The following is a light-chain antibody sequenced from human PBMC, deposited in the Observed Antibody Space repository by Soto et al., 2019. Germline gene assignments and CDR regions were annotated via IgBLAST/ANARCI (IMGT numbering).Light chain of an antibody. CDR3: QQRSNWPLT. J-gene: IGKJ4*01. V-gene: IGKV3-11*01. CDR1: QGVSTY. Sequence: EIVVTQSPATLSFSPGERDTMSFMASQGVSTYLAWYQQKPGKAPGPLIYDASNRATGIPARFSGSGSGTDFTLTISSLEPEDFAVYYCQQRSNWPLTFGGGTKVDIK. CDR2: DAS.